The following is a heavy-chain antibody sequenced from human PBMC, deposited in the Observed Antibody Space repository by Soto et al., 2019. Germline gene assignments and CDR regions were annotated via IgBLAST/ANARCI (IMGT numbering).Heavy chain of an antibody. V-gene: IGHV3-66*01. D-gene: IGHD3-3*01. Sequence: EVQLVESGGGLVQPGGSLRLSCAASGFTVSSNYMSWVRQAPGKGLEWVSVIYSGGSTYYADSVKGRFTISGDNSKNTLYLQMNSLRAEDTAVYYCARIDFWSGYNPFYFDYWGQGTLVTVSS. CDR1: GFTVSSNY. J-gene: IGHJ4*02. CDR3: ARIDFWSGYNPFYFDY. CDR2: IYSGGST.